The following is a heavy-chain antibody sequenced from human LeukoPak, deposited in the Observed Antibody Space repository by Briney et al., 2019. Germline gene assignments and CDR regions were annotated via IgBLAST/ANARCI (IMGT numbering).Heavy chain of an antibody. Sequence: GGSLRLSCAASGFTFSNYWMSWVRQAPGKGLEWVANIKQDGSEEYYVDSVKGRFTISRDNTKNSLYLQMNSLRAEDTAVYYCARGGSYFGGYWGQGTLVTVSS. V-gene: IGHV3-7*01. J-gene: IGHJ4*02. CDR3: ARGGSYFGGY. CDR2: IKQDGSEE. CDR1: GFTFSNYW. D-gene: IGHD1-26*01.